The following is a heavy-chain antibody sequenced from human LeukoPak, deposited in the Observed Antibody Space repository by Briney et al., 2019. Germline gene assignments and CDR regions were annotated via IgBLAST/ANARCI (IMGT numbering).Heavy chain of an antibody. CDR3: ARWDRFHGV. J-gene: IGHJ4*02. D-gene: IGHD1-14*01. CDR2: VSSSSSYI. Sequence: GVLRPSCAASGFTFSSYSMNWVRQAPGKGLEWVSSVSSSSSYIYYANSVKGRFTISRDNAKTSLYLQMNSLGVEDTAVYYCARWDRFHGVWGQGTLVTVSS. V-gene: IGHV3-21*01. CDR1: GFTFSSYS.